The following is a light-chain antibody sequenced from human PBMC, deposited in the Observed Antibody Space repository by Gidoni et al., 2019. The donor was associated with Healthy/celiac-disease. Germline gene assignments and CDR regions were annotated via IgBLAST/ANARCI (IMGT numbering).Light chain of an antibody. CDR2: SNN. V-gene: IGLV1-44*01. CDR1: SSNIGSNT. Sequence: QSVLTQPPSASGTPGQRVTISCSGSSSNIGSNTVNWYQQLPGTAPKLLIYSNNQRPSGVPDRFSGSKSGTSASLAISGLQSEDEADYYCAAWDDILNGREVVFGGGTKLTVL. J-gene: IGLJ2*01. CDR3: AAWDDILNGREVV.